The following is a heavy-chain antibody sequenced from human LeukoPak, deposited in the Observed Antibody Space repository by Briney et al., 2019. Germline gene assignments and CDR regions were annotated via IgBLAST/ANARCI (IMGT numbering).Heavy chain of an antibody. D-gene: IGHD5-18*01. J-gene: IGHJ5*02. Sequence: SETLSLTCTVSGGSIRSYYWSWIRQPPGKGLEWIGYIYYSGSTNYNPSLKSRVTISVDTSKNQFSLKLSSVTAADTAVYYCARGPYSYGSTWGQGTLVTVSS. CDR3: ARGPYSYGST. CDR1: GGSIRSYY. CDR2: IYYSGST. V-gene: IGHV4-59*01.